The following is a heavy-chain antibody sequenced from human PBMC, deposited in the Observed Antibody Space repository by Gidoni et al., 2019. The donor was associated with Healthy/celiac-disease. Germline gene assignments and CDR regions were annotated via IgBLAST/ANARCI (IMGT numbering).Heavy chain of an antibody. CDR1: GYTFTSYY. Sequence: QVQLVQSGAEVKKPGASVKVSCKASGYTFTSYYMHWVRQAPGQGLEWMVIINPSGGSTSYAQKFQGRVTMTRDTSTSTVYMELSSLRSEDTAVYYCARGDYDSSGYSPPEVVYWGQGTLVTVSS. CDR2: INPSGGST. J-gene: IGHJ4*02. D-gene: IGHD3-22*01. V-gene: IGHV1-46*03. CDR3: ARGDYDSSGYSPPEVVY.